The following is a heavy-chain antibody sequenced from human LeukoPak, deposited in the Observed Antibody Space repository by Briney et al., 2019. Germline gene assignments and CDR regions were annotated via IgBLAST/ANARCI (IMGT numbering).Heavy chain of an antibody. CDR1: AFTVSGNH. D-gene: IGHD1-1*01. Sequence: GGSLRLSCAASAFTVSGNHMNWVRQAPGKGLEWVSVYSFGRTHYADSVKGRFTISRDNSKNTLYLQMSSLRADDTAVYYCLPNGPNYFMDVWGQGTTVTVSS. J-gene: IGHJ6*03. CDR2: YSFGRT. CDR3: LPNGPNYFMDV. V-gene: IGHV3-66*02.